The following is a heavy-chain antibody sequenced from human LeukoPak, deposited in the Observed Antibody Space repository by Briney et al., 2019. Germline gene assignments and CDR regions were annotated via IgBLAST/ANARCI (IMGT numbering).Heavy chain of an antibody. CDR3: ARGHYGSGSYYLYYFDD. V-gene: IGHV4-30-4*01. D-gene: IGHD3-10*01. CDR1: GGSISSGDYY. Sequence: SQTLSLTCTVSGGSISSGDYYWSWIRQPPGKGLEWIGYIYYSGSTYYNPSLKSRVTISVDTSKNQFSLKLSSVTAADTAVYYCARGHYGSGSYYLYYFDDWGQGTLVTVSS. J-gene: IGHJ4*02. CDR2: IYYSGST.